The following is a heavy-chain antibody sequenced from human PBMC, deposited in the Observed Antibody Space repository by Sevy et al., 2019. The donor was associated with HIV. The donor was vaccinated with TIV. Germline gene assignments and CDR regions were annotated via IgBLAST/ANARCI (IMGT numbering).Heavy chain of an antibody. CDR3: ARKYHDTSGYPRYSMDV. CDR1: GFTFSDYW. D-gene: IGHD3-22*01. Sequence: GGSLRLSCTASGFTFSDYWMTWVRQAPGKGLEYVSAISGGGGNTYYGTSVKGRFTVSRDNAKNTLYLQMGSLRAEDMAVYFCARKYHDTSGYPRYSMDVWGQGTTVTVSS. V-gene: IGHV3-64*01. J-gene: IGHJ6*02. CDR2: ISGGGGNT.